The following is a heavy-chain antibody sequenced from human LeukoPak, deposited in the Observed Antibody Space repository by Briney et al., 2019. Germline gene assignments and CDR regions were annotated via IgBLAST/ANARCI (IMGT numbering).Heavy chain of an antibody. V-gene: IGHV4-59*01. CDR1: GGSISSYY. CDR2: IYYSGST. D-gene: IGHD6-13*01. Sequence: SETLSLTCTVSGGSISSYYWSWIRQPPGKGLEWIGYIYYSGSTNYNPSLKSRVTISVDTSKNQFSLKLSSVTAADTAVYYCARAIAAAWGSFDPWGQGTLVTVSS. J-gene: IGHJ5*02. CDR3: ARAIAAAWGSFDP.